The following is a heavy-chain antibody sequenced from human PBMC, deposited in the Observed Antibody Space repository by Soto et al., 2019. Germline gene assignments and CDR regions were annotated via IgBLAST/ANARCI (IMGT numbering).Heavy chain of an antibody. Sequence: QVQLVESGGGLVKPGGSLRLSCAASGFTFSDCYMSCIRQAPGKGQEWVSYIGSSSSYTNYADSVKGRFTISRDSAKNSLYLQMNSLRAEDTAVYYCARDADILTGSDAFDIWGQGTMVTVSS. V-gene: IGHV3-11*05. CDR3: ARDADILTGSDAFDI. CDR1: GFTFSDCY. J-gene: IGHJ3*02. D-gene: IGHD3-9*01. CDR2: IGSSSSYT.